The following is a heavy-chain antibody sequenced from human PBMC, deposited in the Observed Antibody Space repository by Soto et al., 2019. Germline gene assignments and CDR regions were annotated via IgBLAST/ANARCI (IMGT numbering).Heavy chain of an antibody. CDR1: GFTFSSYG. Sequence: GGSLRLSCAASGFTFSSYGMHWVRQAPGKGLEWVAVISYDGSNKYYADSVKGRFTISRDNSKNTLYLQMNSLRAEDTAVYYCAKGSPPPRWASYASTNPYYFDYWGQGTLVTVSS. CDR2: ISYDGSNK. CDR3: AKGSPPPRWASYASTNPYYFDY. V-gene: IGHV3-30*18. J-gene: IGHJ4*02. D-gene: IGHD2-2*01.